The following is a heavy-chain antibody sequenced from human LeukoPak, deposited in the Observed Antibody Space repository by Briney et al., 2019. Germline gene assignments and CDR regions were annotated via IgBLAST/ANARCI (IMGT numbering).Heavy chain of an antibody. CDR3: AKEVFYDSWNGSDY. CDR1: GFTFSGFS. Sequence: GGSLRLSCAASGFTFSGFSMNWVRQAPGKGLEWVSYISSTSRTIYYADSVKGRFTISRDNAKNSLYLQMNSLRAEDTAVYYCAKEVFYDSWNGSDYWGQGTLVTVSS. D-gene: IGHD3-3*01. CDR2: ISSTSRTI. J-gene: IGHJ4*02. V-gene: IGHV3-48*01.